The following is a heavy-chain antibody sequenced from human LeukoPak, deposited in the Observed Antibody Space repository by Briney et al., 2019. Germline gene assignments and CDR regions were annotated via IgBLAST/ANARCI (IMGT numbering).Heavy chain of an antibody. CDR3: AREGLRYFDLDV. D-gene: IGHD3-9*01. V-gene: IGHV4-61*09. CDR1: GGSISSGLHF. J-gene: IGHJ6*04. Sequence: KASETLSLTCTVFGGSISSGLHFWSWIRQPAGKGLEWIGHIYTSGSTNYNPSLKSRVTISVDTSKNQFSLKLSSVTAADTAVYYCAREGLRYFDLDVWGKGTTVTISS. CDR2: IYTSGST.